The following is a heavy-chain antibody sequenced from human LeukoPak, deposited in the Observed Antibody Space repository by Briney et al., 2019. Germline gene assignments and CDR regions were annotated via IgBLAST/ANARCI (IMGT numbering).Heavy chain of an antibody. Sequence: SVKVSCKASGGTFSSYAISWVRQAPGQGLEWMGGIIPIFGTANYAQKFQGRVTITADESTSTAYMELSSLRSEDTAAYYCARGYYYGSGSSIDYWGQGTLVTVSS. CDR2: IIPIFGTA. D-gene: IGHD3-10*01. V-gene: IGHV1-69*13. CDR3: ARGYYYGSGSSIDY. J-gene: IGHJ4*02. CDR1: GGTFSSYA.